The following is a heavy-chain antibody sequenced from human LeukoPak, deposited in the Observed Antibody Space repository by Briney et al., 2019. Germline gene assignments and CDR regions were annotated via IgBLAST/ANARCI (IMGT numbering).Heavy chain of an antibody. J-gene: IGHJ6*02. CDR1: GFTFSSYA. CDR3: AREKLRFLEWLSAYGMDV. V-gene: IGHV3-30-3*01. Sequence: GGSLRLSCAASGFTFSSYAMHWVRQAPGKGLEWVAVISYDGSNKYYADSVKGRFTVSRDNSKNTLYLQMNSLRAEDTAVYYCAREKLRFLEWLSAYGMDVWGQGTTVTVSS. D-gene: IGHD3-3*01. CDR2: ISYDGSNK.